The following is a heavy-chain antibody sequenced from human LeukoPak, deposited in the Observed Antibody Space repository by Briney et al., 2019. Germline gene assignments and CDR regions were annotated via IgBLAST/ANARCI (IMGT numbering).Heavy chain of an antibody. CDR3: ARVGPSTQPYYFDY. CDR2: ISPYNGNT. Sequence: ASVKVSCKASGYSFTSFGIRWVRQAPGQGLEWMGWISPYNGNTDYVQKFQGRVTMTTDTSTSTVYMELRSLRSDDTAVYYCARVGPSTQPYYFDYWGQGTLVTVSS. V-gene: IGHV1-18*01. CDR1: GYSFTSFG. J-gene: IGHJ4*02.